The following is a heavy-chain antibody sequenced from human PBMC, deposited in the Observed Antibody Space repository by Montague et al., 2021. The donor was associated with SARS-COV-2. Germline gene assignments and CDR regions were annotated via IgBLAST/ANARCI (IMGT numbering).Heavy chain of an antibody. Sequence: TLSLTCTVSGGSISSGDYYWSWLRQPAGRTLEWIGRTYTTGSTSYNPSLKSRVTISVDTSKNQFSLKLSSVTAADTAVYYCATEAWATGTGFFDNWGPGTLATVSS. J-gene: IGHJ4*02. D-gene: IGHD1-1*01. V-gene: IGHV4-61*02. CDR3: ATEAWATGTGFFDN. CDR2: TYTTGST. CDR1: GGSISSGDYY.